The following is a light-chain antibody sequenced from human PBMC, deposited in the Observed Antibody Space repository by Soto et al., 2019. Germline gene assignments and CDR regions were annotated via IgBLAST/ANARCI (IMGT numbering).Light chain of an antibody. CDR3: SSYAGSNNYV. V-gene: IGLV2-8*01. J-gene: IGLJ1*01. CDR1: SSDVGGYNY. Sequence: QSALTQPPSASGSPGQSVTISCTGTSSDVGGYNYVSWYQQHPGKAPKLMIYEVSKRPSGVPDRFSGSKSGNTASLTVSGLQAEVEADYSCSSYAGSNNYVFGTGTKVPVL. CDR2: EVS.